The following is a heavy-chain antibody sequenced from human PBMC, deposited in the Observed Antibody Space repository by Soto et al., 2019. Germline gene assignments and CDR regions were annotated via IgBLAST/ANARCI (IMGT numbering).Heavy chain of an antibody. D-gene: IGHD3-22*01. CDR1: GGSISSGGYS. CDR3: ARRRYYDSSGYPYYFDY. CDR2: IYHSGST. J-gene: IGHJ4*02. Sequence: SETLSLTCAVSGGSISSGGYSWSWIRQPPGKGLEWIGYIYHSGSTYYNPSLKSRVTISVDKSKNQFSLKLSSVTAADTAVYYCARRRYYDSSGYPYYFDYWGKGTLVTVSS. V-gene: IGHV4-30-2*01.